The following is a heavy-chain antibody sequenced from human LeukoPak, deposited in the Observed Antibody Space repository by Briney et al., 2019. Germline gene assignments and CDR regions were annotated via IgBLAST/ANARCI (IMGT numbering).Heavy chain of an antibody. CDR3: ARHGLSPYSSGWYSPY. CDR1: GYSFTSYW. D-gene: IGHD6-19*01. Sequence: GESLKISCKGSGYSFTSYWIGWVRQLPGKGLEWMGIIYPGDSDTRYSPPFQGQVTISADKSISTAYLQWSSLKASDTAMYYCARHGLSPYSSGWYSPYWGQGTLVTVSS. J-gene: IGHJ4*02. V-gene: IGHV5-51*01. CDR2: IYPGDSDT.